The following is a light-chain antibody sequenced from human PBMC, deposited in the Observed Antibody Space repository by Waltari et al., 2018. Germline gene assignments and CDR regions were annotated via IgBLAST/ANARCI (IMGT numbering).Light chain of an antibody. CDR2: AAS. J-gene: IGKJ1*01. V-gene: IGKV1-27*01. CDR1: QGMNNF. CDR3: QKYNIAPWT. Sequence: DTQMTQSPSSLSASVGDRVPITCRSSQGMNNFLAWYQQKPGKVPKLLIYAASTLQSGVPSRFSGGGSGSEFTLTISSLQPEDVATYYCQKYNIAPWTFGQGTKVEIK.